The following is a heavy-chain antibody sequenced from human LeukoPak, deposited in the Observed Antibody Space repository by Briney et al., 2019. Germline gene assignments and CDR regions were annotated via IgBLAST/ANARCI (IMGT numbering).Heavy chain of an antibody. Sequence: PGGSLRLSCAASGFTFSSYGMHWVRQAPGKGLEWVAFIRYDGSNKYYADSVKGRFTISRDNSKNTLYLQMNSLRAEDTAVYYCARASVGWELPGSYWGQGTLVTVSS. CDR2: IRYDGSNK. V-gene: IGHV3-30*02. D-gene: IGHD1-26*01. CDR3: ARASVGWELPGSY. J-gene: IGHJ4*02. CDR1: GFTFSSYG.